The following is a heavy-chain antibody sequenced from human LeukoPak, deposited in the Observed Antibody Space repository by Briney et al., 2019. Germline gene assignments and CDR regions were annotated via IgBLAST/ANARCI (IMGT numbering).Heavy chain of an antibody. Sequence: GGSLRPSCAATGFTFSSYAMHWVRQAPGKGLEWVAVISYDGNNKYYADSVKGRFTISRDNSKNTLYLQMNSLRAEDTAVYYCFLRDGPYNWFDPWGQGTLVTVSS. CDR3: FLRDGPYNWFDP. CDR1: GFTFSSYA. D-gene: IGHD5-24*01. CDR2: ISYDGNNK. J-gene: IGHJ5*02. V-gene: IGHV3-30*01.